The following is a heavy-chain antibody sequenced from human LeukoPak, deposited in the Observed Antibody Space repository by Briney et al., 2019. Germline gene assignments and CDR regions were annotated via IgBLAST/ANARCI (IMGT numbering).Heavy chain of an antibody. J-gene: IGHJ6*02. CDR3: ARSYSNHLFGMDV. V-gene: IGHV3-66*01. CDR2: IYSGGST. CDR1: GFTVSSYY. Sequence: GGSLRLSCAASGFTVSSYYMTWVRQAPGKGLEWVSVIYSGGSTYYADSVKGRIAISRDNSKNTLFLQMNSLRAEDTAVYYCARSYSNHLFGMDVSGHGTTVTVSS. D-gene: IGHD4-11*01.